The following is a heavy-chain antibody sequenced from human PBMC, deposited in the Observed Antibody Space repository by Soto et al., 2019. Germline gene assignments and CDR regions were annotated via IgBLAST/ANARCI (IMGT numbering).Heavy chain of an antibody. CDR1: GFTFSDYA. D-gene: IGHD6-6*01. Sequence: PGGSLRLSCAASGFTFSDYAMSWVRQTPGKGLEWVSTISGSGRSTYYADSVKGRFAISRDNSKNTLHVQMNSLRAEDTALYYCARDRLYSSSNAVNWFDPWGQGTLVTVSS. V-gene: IGHV3-23*01. J-gene: IGHJ5*02. CDR3: ARDRLYSSSNAVNWFDP. CDR2: ISGSGRST.